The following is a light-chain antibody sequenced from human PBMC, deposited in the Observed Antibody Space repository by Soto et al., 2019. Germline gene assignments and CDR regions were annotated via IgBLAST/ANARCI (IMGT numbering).Light chain of an antibody. CDR3: QQRHMWPIT. J-gene: IGKJ5*01. CDR2: GAS. Sequence: EIVLTHSPGTLSLSPGERATLSFSSSQSVRSTSLAWYQQKPAQAPSLLIYGASSRATGIPDRFSGSGSGTDFTLTISSLEPEDSAVYYCQQRHMWPITFGQGTRLEIK. V-gene: IGKV3D-20*02. CDR1: QSVRSTS.